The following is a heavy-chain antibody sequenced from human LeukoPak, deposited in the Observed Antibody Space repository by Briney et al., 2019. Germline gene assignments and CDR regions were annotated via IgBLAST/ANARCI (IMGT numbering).Heavy chain of an antibody. CDR2: MSSRGTYI. D-gene: IGHD3-10*01. CDR3: ARELSWGFSFDY. CDR1: GFTFRDYS. J-gene: IGHJ4*02. Sequence: GGSLRLSCAASGFTFRDYSMNWVRHVPGKGLEWISSMSSRGTYIYYADAVKGRFTISRDNTQSSAFLQMNSLRVDDTATHYCARELSWGFSFDYWGQGTLVTVSS. V-gene: IGHV3-21*01.